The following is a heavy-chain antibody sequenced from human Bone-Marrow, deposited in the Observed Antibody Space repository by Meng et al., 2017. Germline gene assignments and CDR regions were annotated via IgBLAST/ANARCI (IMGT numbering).Heavy chain of an antibody. CDR1: GGSSRDYY. Sequence: QVQLQHWGAGLVKASGTLSLTCVVSGGSSRDYYWSWIRQPPGKGLEWIGEINHSGSTNYNPSLESRATISVDTSQNNLSLKLSSVTAADSAVYYCARGPTTMAHDFDYWGQGTLVTVSS. CDR2: INHSGST. D-gene: IGHD4-11*01. V-gene: IGHV4-34*01. CDR3: ARGPTTMAHDFDY. J-gene: IGHJ4*02.